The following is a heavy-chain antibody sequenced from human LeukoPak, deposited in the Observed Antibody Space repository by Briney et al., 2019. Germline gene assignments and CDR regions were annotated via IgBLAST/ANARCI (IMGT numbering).Heavy chain of an antibody. CDR3: ARVGAPDGILTGYYNDYYYHGMDV. J-gene: IGHJ6*02. CDR1: GGSISSYY. Sequence: SETLSLTRTVSGGSISSYYWSWIRQPPGKGLEWIGYIYYSGSTNYNPSLKSRVTISVDTSKNQFSLKLSSVTAADTAVYYCARVGAPDGILTGYYNDYYYHGMDVWGQGTTVTVSS. CDR2: IYYSGST. D-gene: IGHD3-9*01. V-gene: IGHV4-59*01.